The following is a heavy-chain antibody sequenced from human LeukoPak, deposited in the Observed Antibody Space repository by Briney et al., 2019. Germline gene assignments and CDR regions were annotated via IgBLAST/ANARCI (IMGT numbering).Heavy chain of an antibody. Sequence: GGSLRLSCAASGFTFNDYAFHWVRQAPGKGLEWVSSIAWNSGTKGYADPVKGRFTISRDNANNSLYLQMNSLRVEDTALYYCAGYCSGGVCYSGHMDVWGKGTMVIVSS. CDR3: AGYCSGGVCYSGHMDV. J-gene: IGHJ6*03. CDR2: IAWNSGTK. CDR1: GFTFNDYA. D-gene: IGHD2-15*01. V-gene: IGHV3-9*01.